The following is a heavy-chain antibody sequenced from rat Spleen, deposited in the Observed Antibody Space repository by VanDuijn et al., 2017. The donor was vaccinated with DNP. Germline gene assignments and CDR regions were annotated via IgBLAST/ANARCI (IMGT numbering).Heavy chain of an antibody. CDR2: ISYDGRST. D-gene: IGHD1-11*01. Sequence: EVQLVESGGGLVQPGRSLKLSCAASGFTFSNYYMAWVRQAPTKGLEWVATISYDGRSTYYRDSVKGRFTISRDNAKSTLYLQMDILRSEETATYYCASDEGRGAPFDYWGQGVMVTVSS. CDR3: ASDEGRGAPFDY. J-gene: IGHJ2*01. CDR1: GFTFSNYY. V-gene: IGHV5-7*01.